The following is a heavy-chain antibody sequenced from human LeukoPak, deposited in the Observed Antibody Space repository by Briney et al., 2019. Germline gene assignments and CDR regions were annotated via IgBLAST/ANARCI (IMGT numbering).Heavy chain of an antibody. CDR3: ATDLAVAGPFDY. J-gene: IGHJ4*02. V-gene: IGHV1-24*01. Sequence: ASVKVSCKASGYTFTSYYMHWVRQAPGKGLEWMGGFDPEDGETIYAQKFQGRVTMTEDTSTDTAYMELSSLRSEDTAVYYCATDLAVAGPFDYWGQGTLVTVSS. CDR1: GYTFTSYY. D-gene: IGHD6-19*01. CDR2: FDPEDGET.